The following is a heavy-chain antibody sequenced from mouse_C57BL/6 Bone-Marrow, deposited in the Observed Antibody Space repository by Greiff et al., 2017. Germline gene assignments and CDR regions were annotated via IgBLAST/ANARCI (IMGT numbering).Heavy chain of an antibody. CDR1: GYSFTGYY. V-gene: IGHV1-42*01. J-gene: IGHJ3*01. CDR3: ARRQLRLLFAY. D-gene: IGHD3-2*02. CDR2: INPSTGGT. Sequence: EVQLVESGPELVKPGASVKISCKASGYSFTGYYMNWVKQSPEKSLEWIGEINPSTGGTTYNQKFKAKATLTVDKSSSTAYMQLKSLTSEDSAVYYCARRQLRLLFAYWGQGTLVTVSA.